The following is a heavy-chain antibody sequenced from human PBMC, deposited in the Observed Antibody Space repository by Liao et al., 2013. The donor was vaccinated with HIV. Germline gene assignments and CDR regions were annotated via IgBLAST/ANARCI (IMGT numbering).Heavy chain of an antibody. V-gene: IGHV4-34*01. CDR3: AREKGGYLRFLEWFVGAFDI. CDR1: GGSFSGYY. CDR2: INHSGST. J-gene: IGHJ3*02. D-gene: IGHD3-3*01. Sequence: QVQLQQWGAGLLKPSETLSLTCAVYGGSFSGYYWSWIRQPPGKGLEWIGEINHSGSTNYNPSLKSRVTISVDTSKNQFSLKLSSVTAADTAVYYCAREKGGYLRFLEWFVGAFDIWGQGTMVTVSS.